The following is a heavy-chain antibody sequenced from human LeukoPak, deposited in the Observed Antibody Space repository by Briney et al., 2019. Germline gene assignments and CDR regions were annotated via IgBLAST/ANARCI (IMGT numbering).Heavy chain of an antibody. CDR2: ISSSSSYI. D-gene: IGHD5-12*01. CDR3: ASSGYSGYEDFGRGGYFDY. V-gene: IGHV3-21*01. J-gene: IGHJ4*02. CDR1: GFTFSSYS. Sequence: GGSLRLSCAASGFTFSSYSMNLVRQAPGKGLEWVSSISSSSSYIYYADSVKGRFTSTIDNAKNSLYLQMNSLRAEDTAVYYGASSGYSGYEDFGRGGYFDYWGQGTLVTVSS.